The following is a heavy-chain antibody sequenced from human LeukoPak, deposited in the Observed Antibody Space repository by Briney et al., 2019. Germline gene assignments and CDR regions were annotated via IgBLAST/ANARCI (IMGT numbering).Heavy chain of an antibody. CDR1: GGSISSSSYY. Sequence: SETLSLTCTVSGGSISSSSYYWGWIRQPPGKGLEWIGSIYYSGSTYYNPSLKSRVTISVDTSKNQFPLKLSSVIAADTAVYYCARDGAAAAGVPYYYYGMDVWGQGTTVTVSS. V-gene: IGHV4-39*06. D-gene: IGHD6-13*01. J-gene: IGHJ6*02. CDR2: IYYSGST. CDR3: ARDGAAAAGVPYYYYGMDV.